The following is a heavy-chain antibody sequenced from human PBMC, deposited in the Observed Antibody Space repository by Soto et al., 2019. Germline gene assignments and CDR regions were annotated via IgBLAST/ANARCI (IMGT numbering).Heavy chain of an antibody. Sequence: QVQLVESGGGVVQPGRSLRLSCAASGFTFSSYGMHWVRQAPGKGLEWVAVIWYDGRNKYYADSVKGRFTISRDHSKNTLYLQMNSLRAEGTAVYYWARDTDPSDILTGYYLDYWGQGTLVTVSS. CDR1: GFTFSSYG. D-gene: IGHD3-9*01. J-gene: IGHJ4*02. CDR2: IWYDGRNK. V-gene: IGHV3-33*01. CDR3: ARDTDPSDILTGYYLDY.